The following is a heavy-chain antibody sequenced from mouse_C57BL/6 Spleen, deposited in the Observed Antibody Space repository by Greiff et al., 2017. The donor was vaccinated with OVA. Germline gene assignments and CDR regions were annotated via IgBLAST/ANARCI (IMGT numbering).Heavy chain of an antibody. D-gene: IGHD2-4*01. J-gene: IGHJ3*01. CDR2: IWSGGST. CDR1: GFSLTSYG. Sequence: VKLMESGPGLVQPSQSLSITCTVSGFSLTSYGVHWVRQSPGKGLEWLGVIWSGGSTDYNAAFISRLSISKDNSKSQVFFKMNSLQADDTAIYYCARPYYDYGGFAYWGRGTLVTVSA. CDR3: ARPYYDYGGFAY. V-gene: IGHV2-2*01.